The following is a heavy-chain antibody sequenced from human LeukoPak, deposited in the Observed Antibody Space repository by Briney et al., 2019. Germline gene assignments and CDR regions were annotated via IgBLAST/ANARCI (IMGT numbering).Heavy chain of an antibody. V-gene: IGHV1-8*01. CDR3: ARPTGRPSNYYSMDV. CDR1: GYSFTGYD. Sequence: ASVKVSCKASGYSFTGYDINWVRQATGQGLEWMGWMNSNNGNTGYAQRFQGRVTMTRDTATSTAYMELSSLKFEDTAVYYCARPTGRPSNYYSMDVWGKGTTVAVSS. CDR2: MNSNNGNT. J-gene: IGHJ6*03. D-gene: IGHD1-26*01.